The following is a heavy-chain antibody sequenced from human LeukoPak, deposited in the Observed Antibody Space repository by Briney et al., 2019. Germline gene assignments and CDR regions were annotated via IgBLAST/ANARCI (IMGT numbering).Heavy chain of an antibody. CDR1: EFTFSSYA. CDR2: ISYDGSNK. V-gene: IGHV3-30*04. CDR3: VRGFDY. J-gene: IGHJ4*02. Sequence: GGSLRLSCAASEFTFSSYAMHWVRQAPGKGLEWVAVISYDGSNKYYADSVKGRFTISRDNSKNTLYLQMNSLRAEDTAVYYCVRGFDYWGQGTLVTVSS.